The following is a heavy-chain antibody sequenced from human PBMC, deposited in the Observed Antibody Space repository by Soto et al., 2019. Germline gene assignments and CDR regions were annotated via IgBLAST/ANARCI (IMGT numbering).Heavy chain of an antibody. CDR3: AGGVMVRGVMSQYYYYYGMDV. CDR2: INHSGST. V-gene: IGHV4-34*01. CDR1: GGSFSGYY. Sequence: PSETLSLTCAVYGGSFSGYYWSWIRQPPGKGLEWVGEINHSGSTNYNPSPKSRVTITVDTTKNQFSLKLSSVTAADTAVYYCAGGVMVRGVMSQYYYYYGMDVWGQGTTVTVSS. J-gene: IGHJ6*02. D-gene: IGHD3-10*01.